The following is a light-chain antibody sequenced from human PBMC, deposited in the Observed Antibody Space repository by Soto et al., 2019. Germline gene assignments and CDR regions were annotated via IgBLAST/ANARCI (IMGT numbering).Light chain of an antibody. CDR3: QQRSNWPRT. V-gene: IGKV3-11*01. CDR2: DAS. Sequence: EIVLTQSPATLSLSPGDIATLSCRASQSVSSYLAWYQQKHGQAPRLLIYDASNRATDIPARFSGSGSGTDCTLTISSLEPEDVAVYYCQQRSNWPRTLGQGTKVDIK. CDR1: QSVSSY. J-gene: IGKJ1*01.